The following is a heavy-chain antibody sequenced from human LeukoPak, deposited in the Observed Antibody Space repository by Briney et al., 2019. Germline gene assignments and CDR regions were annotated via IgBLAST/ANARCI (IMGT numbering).Heavy chain of an antibody. V-gene: IGHV3-30*18. J-gene: IGHJ4*02. CDR2: ISYDGSNK. CDR1: GFTFSSYG. CDR3: AKDRLYYYDSSGYYFPSYFDY. Sequence: PRGSLRLSCAASGFTFSSYGMHWVRQAPGKGLEWVAVISYDGSNKYYADSVKGRFTISRDNSKNTLYLQMNSLRAEDTAVYYCAKDRLYYYDSSGYYFPSYFDYWGQGTLVTVSS. D-gene: IGHD3-22*01.